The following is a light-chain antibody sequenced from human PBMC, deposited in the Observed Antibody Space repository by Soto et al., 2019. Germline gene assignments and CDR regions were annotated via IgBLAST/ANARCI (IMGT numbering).Light chain of an antibody. V-gene: IGKV1-5*03. Sequence: DIQMTQSPSTLSASVGDRVTITCRASQSISSWLAWYQQKPGKAPKLLIYKASSLESGVPSRFSGSGSGTEFTLTIRSLQPDDFATHYCQQYNSYSALTFGGGPKVEIK. CDR1: QSISSW. J-gene: IGKJ4*01. CDR2: KAS. CDR3: QQYNSYSALT.